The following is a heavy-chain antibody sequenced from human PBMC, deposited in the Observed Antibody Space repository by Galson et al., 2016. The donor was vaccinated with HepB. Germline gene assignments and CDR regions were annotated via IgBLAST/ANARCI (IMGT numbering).Heavy chain of an antibody. D-gene: IGHD2-2*01. CDR3: ATVYCTSVSCPNGGY. CDR1: GYTLAELS. J-gene: IGHJ4*02. V-gene: IGHV1-24*01. CDR2: FDPDDGGT. Sequence: SVKVSCKVSGYTLAELSMHWVRQAPGKGLEWMGGFDPDDGGTHYAQKFQGRITMTEDTSTDTAYMELRSLRSDDTAVYYCATVYCTSVSCPNGGYWGQGTLVTVSS.